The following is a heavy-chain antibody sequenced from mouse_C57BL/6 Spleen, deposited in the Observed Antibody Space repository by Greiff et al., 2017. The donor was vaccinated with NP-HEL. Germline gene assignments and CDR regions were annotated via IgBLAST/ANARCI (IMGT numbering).Heavy chain of an antibody. CDR2: INPNNGGT. CDR1: GYTFTDYF. J-gene: IGHJ3*01. Sequence: EVPLQQSGPELVKPGASVKISCKASGYTFTDYFMNWVKQSPGKSLEWIGDINPNNGGTSYNQKFKGKATLTVDKSSSTAYMVLRLLPSEDSAVYYCASPDWFAYWGQGTLVTVSA. V-gene: IGHV1-26*01. CDR3: ASPDWFAY.